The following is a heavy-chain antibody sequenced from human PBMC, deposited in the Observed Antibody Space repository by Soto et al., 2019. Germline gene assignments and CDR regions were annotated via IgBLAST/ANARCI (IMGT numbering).Heavy chain of an antibody. V-gene: IGHV1-69*06. CDR1: GGTFSSYD. D-gene: IGHD1-20*01. CDR2: LIPIFGTA. Sequence: SVKVSCKASGGTFSSYDISLVLQAPGQVLEWMGGLIPIFGTANYAQKFQGRVTITADKSTSTAYMEMSSLRSEDTAVYYCAGGYNWNYYYYGMDVWGQGTTVTVSS. J-gene: IGHJ6*02. CDR3: AGGYNWNYYYYGMDV.